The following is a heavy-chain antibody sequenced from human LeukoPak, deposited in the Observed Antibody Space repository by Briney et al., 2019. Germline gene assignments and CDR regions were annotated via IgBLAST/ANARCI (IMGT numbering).Heavy chain of an antibody. V-gene: IGHV3-30*03. CDR2: ISNDGSRK. CDR3: ARGERSSGYIFDY. CDR1: GFTFSRHG. J-gene: IGHJ4*02. Sequence: GGSLRLSCAPSGFTFSRHGMHWVRQAPGKGLEWVAIISNDGSRKYYAHSVEGRFTISRDNSKNTLYLQMDSLRAEDTAVYYCARGERSSGYIFDYWGQGTLVTVSS. D-gene: IGHD3-22*01.